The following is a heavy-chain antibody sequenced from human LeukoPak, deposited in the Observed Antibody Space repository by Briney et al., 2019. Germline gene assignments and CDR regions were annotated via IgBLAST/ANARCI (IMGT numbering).Heavy chain of an antibody. Sequence: GGSLRLSCAASGFTFSSYWMHWVRQAPGKGLVWVSRINSDGSSITYTDSVKGRFTISRDNAKNTLYLQMNSLRAEDTAVYYWAGEGYAFEVWGQGTMFTVSS. CDR3: AGEGYAFEV. V-gene: IGHV3-74*01. CDR1: GFTFSSYW. D-gene: IGHD3-16*01. CDR2: INSDGSSI. J-gene: IGHJ3*01.